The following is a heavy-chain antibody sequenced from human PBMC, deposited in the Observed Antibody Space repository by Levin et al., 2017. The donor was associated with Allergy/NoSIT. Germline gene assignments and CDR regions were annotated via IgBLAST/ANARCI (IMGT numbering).Heavy chain of an antibody. V-gene: IGHV3-15*01. CDR3: TTIAPDFWSGYTGSGAFDI. CDR2: VKSNTDGGTT. CDR1: GFPFSNAW. Sequence: PGESLKISCAASGFPFSNAWMNWVRQAPGKGLEWVGHVKSNTDGGTTDYGAPVKGRFTISRDDSGDTLYLQMKNLKIEDTAVYYCTTIAPDFWSGYTGSGAFDIWGQGTLVTVSS. J-gene: IGHJ3*02. D-gene: IGHD3-3*01.